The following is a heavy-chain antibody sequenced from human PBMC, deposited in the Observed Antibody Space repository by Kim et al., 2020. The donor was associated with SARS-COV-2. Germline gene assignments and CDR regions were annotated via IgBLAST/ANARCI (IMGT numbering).Heavy chain of an antibody. D-gene: IGHD3-10*01. CDR1: GYTFTSYA. CDR2: INTNTGNP. Sequence: ASVKVSCKASGYTFTSYAMNWVRQAPGQWLEWMGWINTNTGNPTYAQGFTGRFVFSLDTSVSTAYLQISSLKAEDTAVYYCARPETWFGELGAKYYYYYGMDVWGQGTTVTVSS. J-gene: IGHJ6*02. CDR3: ARPETWFGELGAKYYYYYGMDV. V-gene: IGHV7-4-1*02.